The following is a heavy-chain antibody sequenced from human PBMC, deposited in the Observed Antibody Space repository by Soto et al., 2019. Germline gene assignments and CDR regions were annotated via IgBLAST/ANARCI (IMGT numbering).Heavy chain of an antibody. Sequence: QVQLVQSGAEVKKPGSSVKVSCKASGGTFSSYAISWVRQAPGQGLEWMGGIIPIFGTANYAQKFQGRVTIAADESTSAAYMELSSLRSEDTAVYYCARDYDFWSGHSDGMDVWGQGTTVTVSS. CDR3: ARDYDFWSGHSDGMDV. V-gene: IGHV1-69*01. J-gene: IGHJ6*02. CDR1: GGTFSSYA. CDR2: IIPIFGTA. D-gene: IGHD3-3*01.